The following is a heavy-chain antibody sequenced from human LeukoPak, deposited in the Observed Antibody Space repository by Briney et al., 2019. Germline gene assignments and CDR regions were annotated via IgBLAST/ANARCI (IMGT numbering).Heavy chain of an antibody. CDR3: ARDRGLVGATFYY. J-gene: IGHJ4*02. V-gene: IGHV1-8*01. CDR2: MNPNSGNT. Sequence: ASVKVSRKASGYTFTSYDINWVRQATGQGLEWMGWMNPNSGNTGYAQKFQGRVTMTRNTSVSTAYMELSSLRSEDTAVYYCARDRGLVGATFYYWGQGTLVTVSS. CDR1: GYTFTSYD. D-gene: IGHD1-26*01.